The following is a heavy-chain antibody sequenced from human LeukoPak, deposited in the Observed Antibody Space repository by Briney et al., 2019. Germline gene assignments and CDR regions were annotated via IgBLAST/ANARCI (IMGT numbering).Heavy chain of an antibody. CDR1: GGSISSSTYY. J-gene: IGHJ3*02. CDR2: IYYSGST. CDR3: ATAPHTPADAFDI. Sequence: SETLSLTCTVSGGSISSSTYYWGWIRQPPGKGLEWIGSIYYSGSTYYNPSLKSRVTISVDTSKNQFSLNLNSVTAADTAVYYCATAPHTPADAFDIWGQGTMVTISS. V-gene: IGHV4-39*07.